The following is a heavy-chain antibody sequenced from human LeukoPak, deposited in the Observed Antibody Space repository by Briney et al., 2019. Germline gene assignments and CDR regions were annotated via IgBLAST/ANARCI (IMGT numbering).Heavy chain of an antibody. CDR2: ISGSGGRR. J-gene: IGHJ4*02. V-gene: IGHV3-23*01. CDR1: GFTFSSYS. Sequence: GGSLRLSCAASGFTFSSYSMSWVRQAPGKGLGLVSSISGSGGRRDYADSVKGRFTISRDNSKNTLSLQMNSLTAEETAVYYCAKNPRLEGWIYFDSWGQGILVTVSS. CDR3: AKNPRLEGWIYFDS. D-gene: IGHD1-1*01.